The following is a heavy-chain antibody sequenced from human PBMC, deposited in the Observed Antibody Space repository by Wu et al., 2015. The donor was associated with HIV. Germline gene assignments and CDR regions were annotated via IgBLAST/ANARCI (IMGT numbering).Heavy chain of an antibody. Sequence: QVQLVQSGAEVKKPGSSVKVSCKASGGTFSSYAISWVRQAPGQGLEWMGGIIPIFGTANYAQKFQGRVTITADESTSTAYMELSSLRSEDTAVYYCASLKYSSSWYHYYYMDVWGKGTTVTVSS. V-gene: IGHV1-69*12. CDR3: ASLKYSSSWYHYYYMDV. J-gene: IGHJ6*03. CDR2: IIPIFGTA. CDR1: GGTFSSYA. D-gene: IGHD6-13*01.